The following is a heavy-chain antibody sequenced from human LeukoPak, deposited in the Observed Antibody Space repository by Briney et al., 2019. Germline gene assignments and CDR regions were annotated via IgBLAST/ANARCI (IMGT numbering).Heavy chain of an antibody. CDR1: GFTFSSSA. D-gene: IGHD1-7*01. V-gene: IGHV3-21*01. CDR2: ISGTSSTI. J-gene: IGHJ5*02. CDR3: ARDSRVTGTTP. Sequence: PGGSLRLSCAASGFTFSSSAMSWVRQAPGKGLEWVSSISGTSSTIYYADSVKGRFTISRDNAENSLYLHMNNLRAEDTAVYYCARDSRVTGTTPWGQGTLVTVSS.